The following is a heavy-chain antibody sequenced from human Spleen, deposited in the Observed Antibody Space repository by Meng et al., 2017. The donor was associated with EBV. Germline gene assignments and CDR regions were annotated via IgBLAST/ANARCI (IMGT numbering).Heavy chain of an antibody. CDR1: GDSISRSNW. D-gene: IGHD3-9*01. CDR2: IFQTGNT. CDR3: ARGGMEIFTGYSPLYYFDL. Sequence: QLKLQDSGPGLVKPSGTLSLTCAVSGDSISRSNWWSWVRQAPGKGLEWIGEIFQTGNTNYSPSLESRVTISLDKSKNQFSLQLRSVTAADTAVYYCARGGMEIFTGYSPLYYFDLWGQGTLVTVSS. V-gene: IGHV4-4*02. J-gene: IGHJ4*02.